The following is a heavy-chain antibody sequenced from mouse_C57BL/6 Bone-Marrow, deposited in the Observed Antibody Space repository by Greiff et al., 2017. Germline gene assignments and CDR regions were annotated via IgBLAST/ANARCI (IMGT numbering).Heavy chain of an antibody. Sequence: EVKLVESGGGLVQPKGSLKLSCAASGFSFNTYAMNWVRQAPGKGLEWVARIRSKSNNYATYYADSVKDRFTISRDDSESMLYLQMNNLKTEDTAMYYCVRGRRGYDWYFDVWGTGTTVTVSS. CDR2: IRSKSNNYAT. D-gene: IGHD2-2*01. V-gene: IGHV10-1*01. CDR3: VRGRRGYDWYFDV. J-gene: IGHJ1*03. CDR1: GFSFNTYA.